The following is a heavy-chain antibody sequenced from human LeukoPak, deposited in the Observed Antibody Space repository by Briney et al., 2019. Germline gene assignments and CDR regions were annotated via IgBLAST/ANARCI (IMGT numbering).Heavy chain of an antibody. V-gene: IGHV1-18*01. J-gene: IGHJ6*02. CDR3: ARGRQQLSYYYYGMDV. D-gene: IGHD6-13*01. CDR2: ISPFNRNT. CDR1: GYTFISYG. Sequence: ASVKVSCKASGYTFISYGISWVRQAPGQGLEWMGWISPFNRNTNYAQKFQGRVTMTTDTSTSTAYMELRSLRSDDTAVYYCARGRQQLSYYYYGMDVWGQGTTVTVSS.